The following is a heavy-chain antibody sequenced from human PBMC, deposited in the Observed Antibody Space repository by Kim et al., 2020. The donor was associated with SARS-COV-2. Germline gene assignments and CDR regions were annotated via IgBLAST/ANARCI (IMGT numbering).Heavy chain of an antibody. CDR3: ARLYGSYYYDGMDV. J-gene: IGHJ6*02. D-gene: IGHD2-2*02. Sequence: ADSVKGRFTIARDNAKNSLYLQMNSLGAEDTAVYYCARLYGSYYYDGMDVWGQGTTVTVSS. V-gene: IGHV3-11*01.